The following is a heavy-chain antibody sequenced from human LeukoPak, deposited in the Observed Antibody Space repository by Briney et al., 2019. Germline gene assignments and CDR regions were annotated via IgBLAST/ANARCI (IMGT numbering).Heavy chain of an antibody. CDR3: ARDAPAEQQHRE. V-gene: IGHV3-11*04. J-gene: IGHJ4*02. CDR1: GFTFADYA. Sequence: PGGSLRLSCATSGFTFADYAMVWFRQAPGKGLEWVSYISTSGSTIYYADSVKGRFTVSRDNAKNSLYLQMNSLRAEDTAVYYCARDAPAEQQHREGGQGTLVTVSS. D-gene: IGHD6-13*01. CDR2: ISTSGSTI.